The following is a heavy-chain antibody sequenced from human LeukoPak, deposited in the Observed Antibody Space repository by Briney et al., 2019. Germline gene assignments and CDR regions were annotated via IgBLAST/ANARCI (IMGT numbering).Heavy chain of an antibody. J-gene: IGHJ4*02. Sequence: SETLSLTCTVAGGSISSYYWSWIRQPPGKGLEWIGYIYYSGSTNYNPSLKSRVTISVVTSKNQSSLKLSSVTAADTAVYYCARVNDYGDSKIDYWGQGTLVTVSS. V-gene: IGHV4-59*01. CDR3: ARVNDYGDSKIDY. CDR2: IYYSGST. D-gene: IGHD4-17*01. CDR1: GGSISSYY.